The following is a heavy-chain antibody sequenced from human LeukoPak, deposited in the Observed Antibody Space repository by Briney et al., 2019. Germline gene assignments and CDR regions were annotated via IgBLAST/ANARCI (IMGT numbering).Heavy chain of an antibody. J-gene: IGHJ4*02. CDR3: ARDQAAARPDY. V-gene: IGHV4-34*01. CDR1: GGSFSGYY. CDR2: INHSGST. Sequence: SETLSLTCAVYGGSFSGYYWSWIRQPPGKGLEWIGEINHSGSTNYNPSLKSRVTISVDTSKNQFSLKLSSVTAADTAVYYCARDQAAARPDYWGQGTLVTVSS. D-gene: IGHD6-6*01.